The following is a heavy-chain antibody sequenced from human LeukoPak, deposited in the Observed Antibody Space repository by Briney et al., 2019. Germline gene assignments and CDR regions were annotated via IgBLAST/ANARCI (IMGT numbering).Heavy chain of an antibody. CDR2: IYYSGGT. J-gene: IGHJ2*01. Sequence: SETLSLTCTVSGGSISSFYWSWIRQPPGKGLEWIGYIYYSGGTNYNPSLKSRLTISVDTSKNQFSLKLTSLTAADTAVYYCARSYGGYSYWYFDLWGRGALVTVSS. CDR1: GGSISSFY. CDR3: ARSYGGYSYWYFDL. V-gene: IGHV4-59*01. D-gene: IGHD4-23*01.